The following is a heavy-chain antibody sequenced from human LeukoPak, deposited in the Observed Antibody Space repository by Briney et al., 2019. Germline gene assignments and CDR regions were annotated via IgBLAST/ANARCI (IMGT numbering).Heavy chain of an antibody. J-gene: IGHJ6*04. CDR3: AELGITMIGGV. CDR1: GGSISSSSYY. D-gene: IGHD3-10*02. V-gene: IGHV4-39*01. Sequence: PSETLSLTCTVSGGSISSSSYYWGWIRQPPGKGLEWIGSIYYSGSTYYNPSLKSRVTISVDTSKNQFSLKLSSVTAADTAVYYCAELGITMIGGVWGKGTTVTISS. CDR2: IYYSGST.